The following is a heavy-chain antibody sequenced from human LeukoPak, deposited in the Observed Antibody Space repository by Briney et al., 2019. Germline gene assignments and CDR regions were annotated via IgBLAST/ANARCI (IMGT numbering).Heavy chain of an antibody. V-gene: IGHV3-23*01. J-gene: IGHJ4*02. Sequence: GGSLRLSCAASGFTFSSYGMSWVRQAPGKGLEWVSAISGSGGSTYYADSVKGRFTISRDNSKNTLYLQMNSLRAEDTAVYYCAKGELLWFGESYYFVYWGQGTLVTVSS. CDR1: GFTFSSYG. D-gene: IGHD3-10*01. CDR2: ISGSGGST. CDR3: AKGELLWFGESYYFVY.